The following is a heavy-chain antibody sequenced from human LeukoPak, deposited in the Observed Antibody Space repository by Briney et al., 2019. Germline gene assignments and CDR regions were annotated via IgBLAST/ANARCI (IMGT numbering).Heavy chain of an antibody. V-gene: IGHV3-23*01. Sequence: LSLTCTVSGGSISSGGYYWSWIRQHPGKGLEWVSAISGSGDNTYYADSVKGRFTISRDNSKNTLYLQMNSLRAEDTAVYYCAKPFQQLLLWFGELSVWGQGTLVTVSS. CDR1: GGSISSGGYY. CDR3: AKPFQQLLLWFGELSV. CDR2: ISGSGDNT. D-gene: IGHD3-10*01. J-gene: IGHJ4*02.